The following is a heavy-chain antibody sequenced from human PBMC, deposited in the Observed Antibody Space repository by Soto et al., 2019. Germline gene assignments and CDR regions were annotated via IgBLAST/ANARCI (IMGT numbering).Heavy chain of an antibody. J-gene: IGHJ6*02. Sequence: ASVKVSCKASGYTCTDNYIHWVLQSRLQGLEWVGWINPNSDSTDYAQKFQGRVTMTRDTSISTAYMEVSRLRSDDTAVYYCARERGYCSSSTCYSYALDVWGQGTTVTVSS. CDR3: ARERGYCSSSTCYSYALDV. V-gene: IGHV1-2*02. D-gene: IGHD2-2*01. CDR1: GYTCTDNY. CDR2: INPNSDST.